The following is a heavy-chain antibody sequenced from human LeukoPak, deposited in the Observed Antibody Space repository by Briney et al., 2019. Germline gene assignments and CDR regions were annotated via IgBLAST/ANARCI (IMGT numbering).Heavy chain of an antibody. Sequence: SVKVSCKASGGTFSSYAISWVRQAPGQGLEWMGGIIPIFGTANYAQKFQGRVTITADESTSTAYMELSSLRSEDTAVYYCARVRQKYYSSGSYQYPFDYWGQGTLVTVSS. D-gene: IGHD3-10*01. CDR3: ARVRQKYYSSGSYQYPFDY. CDR1: GGTFSSYA. CDR2: IIPIFGTA. V-gene: IGHV1-69*01. J-gene: IGHJ4*02.